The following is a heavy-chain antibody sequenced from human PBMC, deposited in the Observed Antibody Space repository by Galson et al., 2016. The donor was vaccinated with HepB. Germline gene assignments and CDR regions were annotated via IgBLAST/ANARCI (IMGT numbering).Heavy chain of an antibody. CDR1: GYTFSGHY. D-gene: IGHD1-1*01. J-gene: IGHJ3*02. CDR3: ARVISHWDDAFDT. Sequence: SVKVSCKASGYTFSGHYIHWVRQAPGQGLEWMGRVNPYSGATNYAQKFQGRATMTRDTSITTAYLEVSRLRSDDTAVYFCARVISHWDDAFDTWGQGTMVTVS. CDR2: VNPYSGAT. V-gene: IGHV1-2*06.